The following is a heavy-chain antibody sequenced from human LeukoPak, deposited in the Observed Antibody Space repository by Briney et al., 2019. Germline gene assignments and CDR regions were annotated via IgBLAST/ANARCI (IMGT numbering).Heavy chain of an antibody. J-gene: IGHJ5*02. CDR1: GFTFSSYA. V-gene: IGHV3-23*01. CDR3: TTGHGSGWYVFDP. Sequence: PGGSLRLSCAASGFTFSSYAMSWVRQAPGKGLEWVSAISGSGGSTYYADSVKGRFTISRDNSKNTLYLQMNSLKTEDTAVYYCTTGHGSGWYVFDPWGQGTLVTVSS. CDR2: ISGSGGST. D-gene: IGHD6-19*01.